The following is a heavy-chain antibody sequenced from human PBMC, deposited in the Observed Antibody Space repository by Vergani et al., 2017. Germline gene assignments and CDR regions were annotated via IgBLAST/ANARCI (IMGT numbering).Heavy chain of an antibody. CDR3: AREYSSSVCFLAY. CDR1: GFDFSSYI. J-gene: IGHJ4*02. V-gene: IGHV3-48*02. CDR2: VSTGTKSQ. Sequence: QLVESGGGWVQPGGSLRLSCVVSGFDFSSYIMNWVRKAPGKGLEWVSFVSTGTKSQSYAESVKGRFTISRDSATNSLYLQMDSLRNEDTAVYNCAREYSSSVCFLAYWGQGTLVTVSS. D-gene: IGHD6-6*01.